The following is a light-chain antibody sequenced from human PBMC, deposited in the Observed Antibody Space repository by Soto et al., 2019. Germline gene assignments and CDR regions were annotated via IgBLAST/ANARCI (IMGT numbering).Light chain of an antibody. Sequence: EIVMTQSPATLSVSPGQRATLYCRASQSVSSNLAWYQQKPGQAPRVFIYGASTRATGIPDRFSGSGSGTDFTLTISRLEPEDFAVYYCQQYGSPPFTFGPGTKVDIK. CDR1: QSVSSN. J-gene: IGKJ3*01. CDR3: QQYGSPPFT. V-gene: IGKV3-20*01. CDR2: GAS.